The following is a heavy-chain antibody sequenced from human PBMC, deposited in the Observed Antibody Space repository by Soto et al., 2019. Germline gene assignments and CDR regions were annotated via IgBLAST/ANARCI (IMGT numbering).Heavy chain of an antibody. J-gene: IGHJ4*02. CDR3: GNDRHYPWDYFHY. CDR2: ISPNGQGI. V-gene: IGHV3-23*01. Sequence: PWVSRRLSCGVSGFTVSSNGVSWGRQAPVKALEWVSAISPNGQGIWYADSVKGRFTISRDISRNTVFLQMDSLRAEYTAVYYCGNDRHYPWDYFHYWGQGTQVTVSS. CDR1: GFTVSSNG. D-gene: IGHD3-10*01.